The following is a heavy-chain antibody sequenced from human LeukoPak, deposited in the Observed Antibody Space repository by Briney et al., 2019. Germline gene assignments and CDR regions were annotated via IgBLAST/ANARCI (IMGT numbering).Heavy chain of an antibody. D-gene: IGHD6-19*01. CDR2: IGIRGDT. CDR3: ARGGIQVSGIDEFNY. CDR1: GFNFIDYD. Sequence: GGSLRLSCVASGFNFIDYDMHWVRQVIGKGLEWVSAIGIRGDTHYSGSVKGRFTISRENAESSLYLQMNSLRAEDTAVYYCARGGIQVSGIDEFNYWGQGTLVTVSS. V-gene: IGHV3-13*01. J-gene: IGHJ4*02.